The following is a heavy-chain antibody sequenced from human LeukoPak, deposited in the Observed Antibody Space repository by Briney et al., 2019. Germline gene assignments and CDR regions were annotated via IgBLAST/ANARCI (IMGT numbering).Heavy chain of an antibody. CDR2: INWNGDTT. CDR1: GFTIDDYG. Sequence: GGSLTLSRAASGFTIDDYGMSWIRQAPGKGLEWVSGINWNGDTTGYADSVKGRFTISRDSAKNSLYLQMNSLRAEDTALYYCARGDSRFGYWGEGTLVTVSS. CDR3: ARGDSRFGY. V-gene: IGHV3-20*04. J-gene: IGHJ4*02. D-gene: IGHD3-22*01.